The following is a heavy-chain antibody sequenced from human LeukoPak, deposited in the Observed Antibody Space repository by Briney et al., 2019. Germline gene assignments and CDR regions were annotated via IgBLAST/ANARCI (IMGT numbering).Heavy chain of an antibody. CDR3: ARRSVVATINAAFDV. V-gene: IGHV4-39*01. CDR1: GGSIRSSSYN. CDR2: IHHNGGT. Sequence: SETLSLTCTVSGGSIRSSSYNWGWIRQPPGKGLEWIGSIHHNGGTYYSPSFKSRVTISVDTSKNQFSLKLSSVTAADTAVYFCARRSVVATINAAFDVWSQGTMVTVSS. D-gene: IGHD5-12*01. J-gene: IGHJ3*01.